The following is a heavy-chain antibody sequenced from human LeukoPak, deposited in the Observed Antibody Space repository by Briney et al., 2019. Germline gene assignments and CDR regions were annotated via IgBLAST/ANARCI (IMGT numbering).Heavy chain of an antibody. V-gene: IGHV1-18*01. Sequence: GASVKVSCKASGYTFTSYGISRVRQAPGQGLEWMGWISAYNGNTNYAQKLQGRDTMTTDTSTSTAYMKLRSLRSDDTAVYYCAREPSYSSSWVDFDYWGQGTLVTVSS. CDR2: ISAYNGNT. CDR3: AREPSYSSSWVDFDY. D-gene: IGHD6-13*01. J-gene: IGHJ4*02. CDR1: GYTFTSYG.